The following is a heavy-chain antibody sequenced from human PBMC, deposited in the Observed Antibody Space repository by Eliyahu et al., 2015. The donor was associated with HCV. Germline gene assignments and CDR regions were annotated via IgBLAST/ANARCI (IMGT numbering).Heavy chain of an antibody. Sequence: EVQLVESGGGLVQPGGSLRLSCAASGFTFSTSGFPWVRQAPRKGLVWVSRINHDGSSTNYADSVKGRFTISRDNAKNTLYLQMNSLRAEDTAVYYCARVGSSWYTDYWGQGTLVTVSS. CDR2: INHDGSST. CDR3: ARVGSSWYTDY. D-gene: IGHD6-13*01. V-gene: IGHV3-74*01. J-gene: IGHJ4*02. CDR1: GFTFSTSG.